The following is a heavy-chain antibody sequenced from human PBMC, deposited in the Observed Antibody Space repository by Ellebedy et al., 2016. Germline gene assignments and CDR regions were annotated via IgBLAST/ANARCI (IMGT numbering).Heavy chain of an antibody. Sequence: ASVKVSCXTSGYTFSSYGVSWVRQAPGQGLEWMGWISGYDGKTKYSEIVQDRVAMTIDTSTNTAHMELKNVRSDDTAIYYCARDGYDILTSYVLNSHFFDHWGQGSLVTVSS. CDR3: ARDGYDILTSYVLNSHFFDH. V-gene: IGHV1-18*01. CDR1: GYTFSSYG. CDR2: ISGYDGKT. J-gene: IGHJ4*02. D-gene: IGHD3-9*01.